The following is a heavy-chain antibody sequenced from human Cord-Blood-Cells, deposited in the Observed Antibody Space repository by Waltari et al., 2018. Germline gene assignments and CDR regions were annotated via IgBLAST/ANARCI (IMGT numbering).Heavy chain of an antibody. J-gene: IGHJ4*02. CDR2: IYSGGST. V-gene: IGHV3-53*01. Sequence: EVQLVESGGGLIQPGGSLRLSCAACGFTVSSKYMTWVRQAPGKGLEWVSVIYSGGSTYYADSVKGRFTISRDNSKNTLYLQMNSLRAEDTAVYYCARESGYSYGYYFDYWGQGTLVTVSS. CDR3: ARESGYSYGYYFDY. D-gene: IGHD5-18*01. CDR1: GFTVSSKY.